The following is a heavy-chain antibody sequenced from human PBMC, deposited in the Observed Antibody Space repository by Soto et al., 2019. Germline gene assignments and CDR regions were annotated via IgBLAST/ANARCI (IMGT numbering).Heavy chain of an antibody. CDR2: TYYRSKWYN. CDR1: GSSVSSNGAA. D-gene: IGHD2-2*01. Sequence: PSQSISLTEASFGSSVSSNGAAWKWIRQSPTRGLEWLGMTYYRSKWYNDYAESMKSGITINPDTSKNQISLQLNSVTPEDTAVDYCARGIFEPFIVVVPARMQYYYGMDLCAEGIT. CDR3: ARGIFEPFIVVVPARMQYYYGMDL. V-gene: IGHV6-1*01. J-gene: IGHJ6*02.